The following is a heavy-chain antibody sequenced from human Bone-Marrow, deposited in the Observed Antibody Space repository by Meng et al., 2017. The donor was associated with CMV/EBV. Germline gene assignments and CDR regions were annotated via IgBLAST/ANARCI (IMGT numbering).Heavy chain of an antibody. CDR2: INHSGST. D-gene: IGHD3-3*01. Sequence: SETLSLTCAVYGGSFSGYYWSWIRQPPGKGLEWIGEINHSGSTNYNPSLKSRVTISVDTSKNQFSLKLSSVTAADTAVYYCARGVGFWSGYPLGAWGQGTRVTGSS. CDR3: ARGVGFWSGYPLGA. CDR1: GGSFSGYY. J-gene: IGHJ5*02. V-gene: IGHV4-34*01.